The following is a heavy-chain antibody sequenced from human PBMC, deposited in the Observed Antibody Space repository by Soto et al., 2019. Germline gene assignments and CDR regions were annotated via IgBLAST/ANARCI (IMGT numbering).Heavy chain of an antibody. CDR2: FDPEDGET. V-gene: IGHV1-24*01. J-gene: IGHJ4*02. CDR3: ATGPSVYEVADY. D-gene: IGHD2-15*01. Sequence: ASVKVSCKVSGYTLTELSMHWVRQAPGKGLEWMGGFDPEDGETIYAQKFQGRVTMTEDTSTDTAYMELSSLRSEDTAVYYCATGPSVYEVADYWGQGTLVTVSS. CDR1: GYTLTELS.